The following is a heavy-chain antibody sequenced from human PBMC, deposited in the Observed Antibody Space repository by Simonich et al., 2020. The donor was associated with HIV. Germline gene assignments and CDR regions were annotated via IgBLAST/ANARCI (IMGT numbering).Heavy chain of an antibody. J-gene: IGHJ4*02. Sequence: QVQLQQWGAGLLKPSETLSLTCAVYGGSFSNDYWSWIHQPPGKGLECLGENNHSGSTNYNPSLKSRVTISVHTSKKQFSLKVTSVTAADTAVYYCAGDSSAYYYHYWGQGTLVTVSS. V-gene: IGHV4-34*01. CDR1: GGSFSNDY. CDR3: AGDSSAYYYHY. D-gene: IGHD3-22*01. CDR2: NNHSGST.